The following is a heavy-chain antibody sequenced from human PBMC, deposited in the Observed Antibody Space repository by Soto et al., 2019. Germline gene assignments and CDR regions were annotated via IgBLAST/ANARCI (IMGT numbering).Heavy chain of an antibody. CDR3: ARDDPVFGAIPRMDI. V-gene: IGHV3-21*02. D-gene: IGHD3-3*01. Sequence: EVQLVESGGCLVKPGGSLRLSCSASGFPFSTYTMYWVRQAPGKGLEWVSSITSSSSRNIFYADSVKGRFTISRDNANNMIFLQMNNLRVEDTAVYYCARDDPVFGAIPRMDIWGHGTTVTVSS. CDR1: GFPFSTYT. CDR2: ITSSSSRNI. J-gene: IGHJ6*02.